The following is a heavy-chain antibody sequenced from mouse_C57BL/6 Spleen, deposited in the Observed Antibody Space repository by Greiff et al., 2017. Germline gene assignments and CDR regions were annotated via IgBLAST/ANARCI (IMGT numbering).Heavy chain of an antibody. CDR2: IWRGGST. Sequence: VKVVESGPGLVQPSQSLSITCTVSGFSLTSYGVHWVRQSPGKGLEWLGVIWRGGSTDYNAAFMSRLSITKDNSKSQVFFKMNSLQADDTAIYYCAKNYDEYYAMDYWGQGTSVTVSS. V-gene: IGHV2-5*01. CDR1: GFSLTSYG. D-gene: IGHD2-3*01. J-gene: IGHJ4*01. CDR3: AKNYDEYYAMDY.